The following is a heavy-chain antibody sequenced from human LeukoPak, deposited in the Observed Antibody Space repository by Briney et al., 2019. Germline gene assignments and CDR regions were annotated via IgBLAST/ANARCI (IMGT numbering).Heavy chain of an antibody. CDR1: GNTLTELS. V-gene: IGHV1-24*01. D-gene: IGHD1-1*01. CDR2: FAPEDGEA. CDR3: TTGRRYQLYDY. Sequence: ASVKVSCKVFGNTLTELSMHWVRQAPGKGLESMGGFAPEDGEAIYAQQFQGRLTMTEDTSTDTAYMELSSLTSEDTAVYYCTTGRRYQLYDYWGQGTQVTVSS. J-gene: IGHJ4*02.